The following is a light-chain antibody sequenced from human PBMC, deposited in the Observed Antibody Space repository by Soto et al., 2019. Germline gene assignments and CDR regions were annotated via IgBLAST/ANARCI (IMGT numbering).Light chain of an antibody. CDR3: MRARQTPFT. CDR1: QSLLYIDGYNY. Sequence: DIVMTQSPLSLPVPPGEPASISCTSSQSLLYIDGYNYLDWYLQKPGQPPKLLIYSASNRASGVPARFSGSGSGTDFTLKISRVEADDFGGYFCMRARQTPFTFGPGTKVDIK. CDR2: SAS. J-gene: IGKJ3*01. V-gene: IGKV2-28*01.